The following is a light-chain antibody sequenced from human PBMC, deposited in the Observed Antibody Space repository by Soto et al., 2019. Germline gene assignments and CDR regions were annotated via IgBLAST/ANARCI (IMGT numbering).Light chain of an antibody. CDR1: QSISSW. CDR2: DAS. V-gene: IGKV1-5*01. J-gene: IGKJ1*01. Sequence: DIQMTQSPSTLSASVGDRVTITCRASQSISSWLAWYQQKPGKAPKLLIYDASNLESGVPSRFSGSGSGTDFTLTISSLQPEDFATYSCQQSYNSPQTFGQGTKVDIK. CDR3: QQSYNSPQT.